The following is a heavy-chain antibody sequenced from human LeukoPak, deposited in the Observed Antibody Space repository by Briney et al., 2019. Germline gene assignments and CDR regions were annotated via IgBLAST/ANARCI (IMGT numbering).Heavy chain of an antibody. D-gene: IGHD3-10*01. CDR1: GYTFTSYG. V-gene: IGHV1-18*01. CDR3: ARASYGSGIQNWFDP. Sequence: GASVKVSCKASGYTFTSYGISWVRPAPGQGLEWMGWISAYNGNTNYAQKLQGRVTMTTDTSTSTAYMELRSLRSDDTAVYYCARASYGSGIQNWFDPWGQGTLVTVSS. CDR2: ISAYNGNT. J-gene: IGHJ5*02.